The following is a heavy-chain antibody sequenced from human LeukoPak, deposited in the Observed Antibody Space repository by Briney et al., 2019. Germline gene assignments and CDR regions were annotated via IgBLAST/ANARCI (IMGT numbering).Heavy chain of an antibody. CDR3: ASGGVSSGWYGSYFDY. CDR2: INPNSGDT. D-gene: IGHD6-19*01. J-gene: IGHJ4*02. Sequence: GASVKVSCKASGYTFTGYYMHWVRQAPGQGLERMGWINPNSGDTKYSQKLQGRVTMTTDTYTSTTYMEQRSLRSDETAVYYCASGGVSSGWYGSYFDYWGQGTLVTVSS. V-gene: IGHV1-2*02. CDR1: GYTFTGYY.